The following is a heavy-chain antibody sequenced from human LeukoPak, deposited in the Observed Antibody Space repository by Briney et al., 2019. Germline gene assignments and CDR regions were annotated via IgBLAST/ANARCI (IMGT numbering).Heavy chain of an antibody. Sequence: GGSLRLSCVASGFSFSSYSINWVRQAPGKGLEWVSYISSRSGTIDYADSVKGRFTISRDNAKNSLYLQMNSLRAEDTAVFYCARGPALAAAGTGFDQWGQGTLVTVSS. J-gene: IGHJ4*02. CDR3: ARGPALAAAGTGFDQ. D-gene: IGHD6-13*01. CDR1: GFSFSSYS. V-gene: IGHV3-48*04. CDR2: ISSRSGTI.